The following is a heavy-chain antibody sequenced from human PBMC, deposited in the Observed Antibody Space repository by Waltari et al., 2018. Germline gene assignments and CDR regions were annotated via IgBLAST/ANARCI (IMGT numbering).Heavy chain of an antibody. CDR3: ARGRGDGWNVNTFDV. D-gene: IGHD1-1*01. V-gene: IGHV1-69*04. CDR1: GGTFRTYS. CDR2: RVPDIGNT. J-gene: IGHJ3*01. Sequence: QVQLVQSGAVMKKPGSSVKVSCKASGGTFRTYSVSWVRKAPGQGLEWRGRRVPDIGNTNFIKKLGGRFTITVDKSTTTAYMQLNRLRFEDTAMYFCARGRGDGWNVNTFDVWGQGTMVTVSA.